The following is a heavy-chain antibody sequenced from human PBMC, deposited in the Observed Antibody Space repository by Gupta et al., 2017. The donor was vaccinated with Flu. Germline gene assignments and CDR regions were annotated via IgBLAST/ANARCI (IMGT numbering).Heavy chain of an antibody. Sequence: WVRQAPGKGLEWVAVISYDGSNEYYADSVKGRFTISRDNTKNTLFLLMNSLRPEDTAVYYCARSRSAASPPSYSFNYWGQGALVTVSS. CDR3: ARSRSAASPPSYSFNY. D-gene: IGHD2-15*01. J-gene: IGHJ4*02. CDR2: ISYDGSNE. V-gene: IGHV3-30-3*01.